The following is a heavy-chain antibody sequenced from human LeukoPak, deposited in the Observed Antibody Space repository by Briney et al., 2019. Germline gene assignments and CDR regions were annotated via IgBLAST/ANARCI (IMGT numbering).Heavy chain of an antibody. CDR3: ARDGGFGFLAAFDI. CDR2: ISGSGSVS. Sequence: GGSLRLSCAASGFTFSSYSMNWVRQAPGKGLEWISYISGSGSVSYYEDSVKGRFTISRDNAKNSLYLQMNSLRDEDTALYYCARDGGFGFLAAFDIWGQGTMVTVS. D-gene: IGHD3-10*01. V-gene: IGHV3-48*02. CDR1: GFTFSSYS. J-gene: IGHJ3*02.